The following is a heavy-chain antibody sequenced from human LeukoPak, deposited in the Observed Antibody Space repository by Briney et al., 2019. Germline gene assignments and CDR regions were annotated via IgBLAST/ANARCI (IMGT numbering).Heavy chain of an antibody. D-gene: IGHD3-10*01. V-gene: IGHV3-23*01. Sequence: GSLRLSCAASGFTFAIHAMTWVRQAPGKGLEWVSGISGDGASTHYAESVKGQFTISRDNSQNTLFLQMNSLRVEDTAIYYCAKDSYVSGRPLHTFDVWGQGTMVTVSS. CDR3: AKDSYVSGRPLHTFDV. J-gene: IGHJ3*01. CDR1: GFTFAIHA. CDR2: ISGDGAST.